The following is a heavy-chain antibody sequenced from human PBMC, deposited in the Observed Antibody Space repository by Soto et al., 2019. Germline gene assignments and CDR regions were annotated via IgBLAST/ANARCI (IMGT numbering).Heavy chain of an antibody. Sequence: QVQLQESGPGLVKPSQTLSLTCTVSGGSISSGDYYWSWIRQPPGKGLEWIGYIYYSGSTYYNPSLKSRVTISVDTSKNQFSLKLSSVTAADTAVYYCARESYYYDSSGYDDEGIFNAFDIWGQGTMVTVSS. D-gene: IGHD3-22*01. J-gene: IGHJ3*02. V-gene: IGHV4-30-4*01. CDR2: IYYSGST. CDR1: GGSISSGDYY. CDR3: ARESYYYDSSGYDDEGIFNAFDI.